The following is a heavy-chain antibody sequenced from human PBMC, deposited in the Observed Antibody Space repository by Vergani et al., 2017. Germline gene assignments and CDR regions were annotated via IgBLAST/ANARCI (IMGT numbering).Heavy chain of an antibody. Sequence: QVQLQESGPGLVKPSETLSLTCTVSGGSISSHYWSWIRQPPGKGLEWIGYIYYSGSTNYNPSLKSRVTISVDTSKNQFSLKLSSVTAADTAVYYCARGRYYDSSGYYYLFDYGGQGTLVTVSS. CDR2: IYYSGST. V-gene: IGHV4-59*11. CDR3: ARGRYYDSSGYYYLFDY. D-gene: IGHD3-22*01. J-gene: IGHJ4*02. CDR1: GGSISSHY.